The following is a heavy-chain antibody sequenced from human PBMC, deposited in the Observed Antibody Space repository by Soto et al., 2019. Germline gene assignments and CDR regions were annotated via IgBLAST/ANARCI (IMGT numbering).Heavy chain of an antibody. CDR3: ARDGTRGEYYYYGMDV. V-gene: IGHV4-31*03. J-gene: IGHJ6*02. Sequence: PSETLSLTCTVSGGSISSGGYYWSWIRQHPGKGLEWIGYIYYSGSTYYNPSLKSRVTISVDTSKNQFSLKLSSVTAADTAVYYCARDGTRGEYYYYGMDVWGQGTTVTVSS. CDR1: GGSISSGGYY. D-gene: IGHD3-10*01. CDR2: IYYSGST.